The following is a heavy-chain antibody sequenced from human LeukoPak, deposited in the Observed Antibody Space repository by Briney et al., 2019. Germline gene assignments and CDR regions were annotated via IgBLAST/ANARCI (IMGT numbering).Heavy chain of an antibody. CDR2: LSHSGSS. CDR1: GYSISSGYY. V-gene: IGHV4-38-2*02. CDR3: ARGGSDMFFDY. Sequence: TPSETLSLTCTVSGYSISSGYYWDWIRQPPGKGLEWIGTLSHSGSSYYNPSLKSRVTISVDTSKNQFSLKLGSVTAADTAVYYCARGGSDMFFDYWGQGTLVTVSS. J-gene: IGHJ4*02. D-gene: IGHD3-10*02.